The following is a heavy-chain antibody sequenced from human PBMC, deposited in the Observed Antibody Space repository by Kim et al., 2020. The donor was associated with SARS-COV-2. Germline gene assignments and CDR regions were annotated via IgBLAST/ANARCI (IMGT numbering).Heavy chain of an antibody. D-gene: IGHD4-4*01. J-gene: IGHJ4*02. CDR3: ARDGFDGYSGDFDY. V-gene: IGHV3-21*01. Sequence: ADSVKGRFTISRDNAKNSLYLQMNSLRAEDTAVYYCARDGFDGYSGDFDYWGQGTLVTVSS.